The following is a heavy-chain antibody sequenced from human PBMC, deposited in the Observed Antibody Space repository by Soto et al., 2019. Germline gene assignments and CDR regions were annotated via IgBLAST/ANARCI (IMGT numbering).Heavy chain of an antibody. J-gene: IGHJ4*02. CDR3: ATTIVNKKSLRSIEAAGGPERAFDY. CDR1: GGTFSSYA. CDR2: IIPIFGTA. D-gene: IGHD6-13*01. Sequence: QVQLVQSGAEVKKPGSSVKVSCKASGGTFSSYAISWVRQAPGQGLEWMGGIIPIFGTANYAQKFQGRVTITADESTRTAYMELSSLRSEDTAVYYCATTIVNKKSLRSIEAAGGPERAFDYWGQGTLVTVSS. V-gene: IGHV1-69*01.